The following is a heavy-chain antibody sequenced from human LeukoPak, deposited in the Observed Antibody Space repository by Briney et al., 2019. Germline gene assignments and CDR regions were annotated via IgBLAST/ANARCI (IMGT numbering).Heavy chain of an antibody. CDR3: AREISGEGFDY. J-gene: IGHJ4*02. Sequence: PGGSLRLSCAASGFTFSSYGMHWVRQAPGKGLERVAIISYDGSNEYYADSVKGRFTISRDNSKNTLYLQMNSPRAEDTAVYYCAREISGEGFDYWGQGTLVTVSS. CDR2: ISYDGSNE. D-gene: IGHD7-27*01. CDR1: GFTFSSYG. V-gene: IGHV3-30*03.